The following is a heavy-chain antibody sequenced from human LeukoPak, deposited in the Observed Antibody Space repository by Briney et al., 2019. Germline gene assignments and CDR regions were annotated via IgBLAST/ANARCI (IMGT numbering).Heavy chain of an antibody. J-gene: IGHJ4*02. Sequence: SETLSLTCTVSGVSISSSNSYWGWIRQPPGKGLGWIGSIYYSGNTYYNASLKSQVSISIDTSKNQFSLKLTSVTAADTAVYYCARQAGSGLFILPGGQGTLVTVSS. CDR2: IYYSGNT. D-gene: IGHD3/OR15-3a*01. CDR3: ARQAGSGLFILP. V-gene: IGHV4-39*01. CDR1: GVSISSSNSY.